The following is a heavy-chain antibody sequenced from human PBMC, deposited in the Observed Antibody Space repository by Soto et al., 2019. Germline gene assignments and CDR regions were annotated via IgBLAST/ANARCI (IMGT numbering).Heavy chain of an antibody. D-gene: IGHD1-26*01. CDR1: GVTFSSYS. Sequence: PGGSLRLSCAASGVTFSSYSMNWVRQAPGKGLEWVSSISSSSSYIYYADSVKGRFTISRDNAKNSLYLQMNSLRAEDTAVYYCAREEESGSYSEPFVDYWGQGTLVTVSS. J-gene: IGHJ4*02. CDR3: AREEESGSYSEPFVDY. V-gene: IGHV3-21*01. CDR2: ISSSSSYI.